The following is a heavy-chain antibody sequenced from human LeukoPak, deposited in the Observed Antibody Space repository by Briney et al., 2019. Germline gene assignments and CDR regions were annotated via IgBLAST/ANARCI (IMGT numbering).Heavy chain of an antibody. Sequence: SETLSLTCAVYGGSFSGYYWSWIRQPPGKGLEWIGTIYYSGSTYYNPSLKSRVTISVDTSKNQFSLKLSSVTAADTAVYYCARVPTVTFFDYWGQGTLVTVSS. V-gene: IGHV4-34*01. CDR2: IYYSGST. CDR3: ARVPTVTFFDY. J-gene: IGHJ4*02. D-gene: IGHD4-17*01. CDR1: GGSFSGYY.